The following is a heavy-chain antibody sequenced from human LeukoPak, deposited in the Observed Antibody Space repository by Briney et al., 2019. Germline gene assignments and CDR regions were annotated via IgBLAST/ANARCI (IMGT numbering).Heavy chain of an antibody. D-gene: IGHD3-10*01. Sequence: SETLSLTCAVYGGSFSGYYWSWIRQPPGKGLEWIGEINHSGSTNYNPSLKSRVTISVDTSKNQFSLKLSSVTAADTAVYYCATNMVRGAPFDYWGLGTLVTVSS. CDR3: ATNMVRGAPFDY. CDR2: INHSGST. V-gene: IGHV4-34*01. CDR1: GGSFSGYY. J-gene: IGHJ4*02.